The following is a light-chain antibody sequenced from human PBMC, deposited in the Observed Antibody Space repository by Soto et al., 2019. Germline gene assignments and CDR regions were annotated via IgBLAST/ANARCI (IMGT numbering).Light chain of an antibody. CDR1: ESVGSY. J-gene: IGKJ1*01. CDR2: DAS. V-gene: IGKV3-11*02. Sequence: EIVMTQSAPTLSVSPGETAAHSCRASESVGSYLAWYQQKPGQAPSLLIYDASNRATGIPARFSGSGSGRVFTLTINRLEPEDFALYYCQQRSHWRTFGQGTKVDI. CDR3: QQRSHWRT.